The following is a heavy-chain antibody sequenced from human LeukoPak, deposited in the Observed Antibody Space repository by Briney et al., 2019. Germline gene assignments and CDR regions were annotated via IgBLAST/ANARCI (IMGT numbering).Heavy chain of an antibody. D-gene: IGHD3-9*01. J-gene: IGHJ4*02. V-gene: IGHV1-3*01. CDR3: ARSMVLRYFDWFPTFDY. Sequence: ASVKVSCKASGYTFTSYAMHWVRQAPGQRLEWMGWINAGNGNTKYSQKFQGRVTITRDTSASTAHMELSSLRSEDTAVYYCARSMVLRYFDWFPTFDYWGQGTLVTVSS. CDR2: INAGNGNT. CDR1: GYTFTSYA.